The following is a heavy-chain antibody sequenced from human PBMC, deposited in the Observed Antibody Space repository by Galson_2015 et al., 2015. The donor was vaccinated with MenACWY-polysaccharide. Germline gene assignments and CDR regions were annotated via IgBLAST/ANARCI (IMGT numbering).Heavy chain of an antibody. Sequence: SVKVSCKASGYTFTGYYMHWVRQAPGQGLEWMGWINPNSGGTNYAQKFQGRVTMTRDTSISTAYMELSRLRSDDTAVYYCARAYVATVTTDYFDSWCQGTLVTVSS. V-gene: IGHV1-2*02. CDR2: INPNSGGT. J-gene: IGHJ4*02. D-gene: IGHD4-17*01. CDR1: GYTFTGYY. CDR3: ARAYVATVTTDYFDS.